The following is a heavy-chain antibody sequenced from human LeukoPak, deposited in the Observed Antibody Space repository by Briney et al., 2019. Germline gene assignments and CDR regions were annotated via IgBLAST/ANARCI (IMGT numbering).Heavy chain of an antibody. CDR1: GFTVSNKYM. CDR3: ARARAFVWGSYRYIPYYFDP. CDR2: INHGGLT. V-gene: IGHV4-4*01. Sequence: GVLRLSCAASGFTVSNKYMTWVRQAPGKGLEWIGEINHGGLTSYNPSLESRLTLLVDTSKNQFSLNLRSVTAADTAVYFCARARAFVWGSYRYIPYYFDPWGQGTLVTVSS. J-gene: IGHJ5*02. D-gene: IGHD3-16*02.